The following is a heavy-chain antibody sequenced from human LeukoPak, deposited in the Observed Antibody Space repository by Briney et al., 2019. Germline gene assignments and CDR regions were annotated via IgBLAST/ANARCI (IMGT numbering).Heavy chain of an antibody. CDR1: GFTFSNYE. J-gene: IGHJ4*02. Sequence: PGGSLRLSCAASGFTFSNYEMNWVRQAPGKGLEWVSSISSSSNYIYYADSVKGRFTISRDNAKNSLYLQMSSLRAEDTAVYYCASLVYCGADCYTDYWGQGTLVAVSS. CDR2: ISSSSNYI. CDR3: ASLVYCGADCYTDY. V-gene: IGHV3-21*01. D-gene: IGHD2-21*02.